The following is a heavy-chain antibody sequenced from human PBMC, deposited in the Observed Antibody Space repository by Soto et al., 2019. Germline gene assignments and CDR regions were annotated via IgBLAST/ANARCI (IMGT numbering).Heavy chain of an antibody. Sequence: ASETLSLTCTVSGGSISSYYWSWIRQPPGKGLEWIGYIYYSGSTNYNPSLKSLVTISVDTSKNQFSLKLSSVTAADTAVYYCARDGHYDFWSGYYRYGMDVWGQGTTVTVSS. D-gene: IGHD3-3*01. V-gene: IGHV4-59*01. CDR2: IYYSGST. CDR3: ARDGHYDFWSGYYRYGMDV. CDR1: GGSISSYY. J-gene: IGHJ6*02.